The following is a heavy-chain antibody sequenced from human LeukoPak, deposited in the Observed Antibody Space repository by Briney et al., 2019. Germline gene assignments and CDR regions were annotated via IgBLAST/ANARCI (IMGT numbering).Heavy chain of an antibody. CDR3: ARGITIFGVATETYYYYMDV. Sequence: GASVKVSCKASVYTFTSYGISWVRHAPGQGLEWMGWISAYNGNTNYAQKLQGRVTVTTDTSTSTAYMELRSLRSDDTAVYYCARGITIFGVATETYYYYMDVWGKGTTVTVSS. J-gene: IGHJ6*03. CDR2: ISAYNGNT. V-gene: IGHV1-18*01. CDR1: VYTFTSYG. D-gene: IGHD3-3*01.